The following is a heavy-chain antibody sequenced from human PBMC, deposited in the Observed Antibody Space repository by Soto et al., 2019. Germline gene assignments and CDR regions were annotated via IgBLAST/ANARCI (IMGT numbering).Heavy chain of an antibody. D-gene: IGHD6-13*01. Sequence: GGSLRLSCAASGFTFSNAWLTWAPQAPGKGLEWVGRIKSKTEGGTTDYAAPVKGRFTISRDDSRKTLYLQMNSLKTEDKEVYYCTKGFVSLFKEQLVPPLWCQAILVSVS. J-gene: IGHJ4*02. CDR2: IKSKTEGGTT. CDR1: GFTFSNAW. V-gene: IGHV3-15*01. CDR3: TKGFVSLFKEQLVPPL.